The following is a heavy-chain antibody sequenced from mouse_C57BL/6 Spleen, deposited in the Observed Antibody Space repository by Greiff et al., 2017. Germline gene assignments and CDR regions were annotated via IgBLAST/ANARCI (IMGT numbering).Heavy chain of an antibody. D-gene: IGHD2-3*01. J-gene: IGHJ4*01. V-gene: IGHV10-1*01. Sequence: EVMLVESGGGLVQPKGSLKLSCAASGFSFNTYAMNWVRQAPGKGLEWVARIRSKSNNYATYYADSVKDRFTISRDDSESMLYLQMNNLKTEDTAMYYCVIQRDDGYYNYAMDYWGQGTSVTVSS. CDR2: IRSKSNNYAT. CDR3: VIQRDDGYYNYAMDY. CDR1: GFSFNTYA.